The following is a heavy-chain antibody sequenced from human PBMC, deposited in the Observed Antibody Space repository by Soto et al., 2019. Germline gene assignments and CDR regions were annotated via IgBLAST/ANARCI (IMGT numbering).Heavy chain of an antibody. CDR1: GFTFSSYG. V-gene: IGHV3-33*01. D-gene: IGHD2-2*01. CDR3: ARGNQADHDAFDI. Sequence: QVQLVESGGGVVQPGRSLRLSCAASGFTFSSYGMHWVRQAPGKGLEWVAVIWYDGSNKYYADSVKGRFTFSRDNSKNTLYLQMNSLRAEDTAVYYCARGNQADHDAFDIWGQGTMVTVSS. CDR2: IWYDGSNK. J-gene: IGHJ3*02.